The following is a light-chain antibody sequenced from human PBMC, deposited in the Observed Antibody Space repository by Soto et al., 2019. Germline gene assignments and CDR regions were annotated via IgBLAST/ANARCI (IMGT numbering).Light chain of an antibody. CDR3: QHYNSYSEA. V-gene: IGKV1-39*01. J-gene: IGKJ1*01. CDR1: QSISTS. Sequence: DIQMTQSPSSLSASVGDRVTITCRASQSISTSLNWYQHTPGKAPKFLIYAVSSLQSGVPSRFSGSGSGTEFTLTISSLQPDDFATYYCQHYNSYSEAFGQGTKVDIK. CDR2: AVS.